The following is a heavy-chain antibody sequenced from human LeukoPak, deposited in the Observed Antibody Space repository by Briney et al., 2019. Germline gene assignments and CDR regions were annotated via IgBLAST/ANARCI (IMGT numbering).Heavy chain of an antibody. CDR3: ARDRSAYSSSWPYYYGMDV. Sequence: PGGSLRLSCAASGFTFSSYSMNWVRQAPGKGLEWVSSISSSSSYIYYADSVKGRFTISRDNAKNSLYLQMNSLRAEDTAVYYCARDRSAYSSSWPYYYGMDVWGQGTTVTVSS. CDR2: ISSSSSYI. J-gene: IGHJ6*02. V-gene: IGHV3-21*01. CDR1: GFTFSSYS. D-gene: IGHD6-13*01.